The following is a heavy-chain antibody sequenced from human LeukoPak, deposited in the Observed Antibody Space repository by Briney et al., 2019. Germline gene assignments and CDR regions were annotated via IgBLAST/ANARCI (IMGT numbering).Heavy chain of an antibody. CDR3: TREGDSSGWYVDY. D-gene: IGHD6-19*01. CDR2: IRSKAYGGTT. CDR1: GFTFGDYA. Sequence: PGRSLRLYCTASGFTFGDYAMSWDRQAPGKGLEWVGFIRSKAYGGTTEYAASVKGRFTISRDDSKSIAYLQMNSLKTEDTAVYYCTREGDSSGWYVDYWGQGTLVTVSS. J-gene: IGHJ4*02. V-gene: IGHV3-49*04.